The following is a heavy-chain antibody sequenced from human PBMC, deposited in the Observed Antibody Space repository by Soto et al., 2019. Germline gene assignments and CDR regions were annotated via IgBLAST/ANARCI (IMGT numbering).Heavy chain of an antibody. Sequence: SETLSLTCAVYGGSFSGYYWSWIRQPPGKGLEWIGEINHSGSTNYNPSLKRRVTISVDTSKDQFSLKLSSVTAADTAVYYCARGYKGYCSSTSCRRGLGYYYYYMDVWGKGTTVTVSS. CDR2: INHSGST. CDR3: ARGYKGYCSSTSCRRGLGYYYYYMDV. J-gene: IGHJ6*03. V-gene: IGHV4-34*01. D-gene: IGHD2-2*01. CDR1: GGSFSGYY.